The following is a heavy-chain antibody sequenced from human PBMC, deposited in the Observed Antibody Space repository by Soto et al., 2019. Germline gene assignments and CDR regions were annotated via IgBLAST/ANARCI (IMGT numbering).Heavy chain of an antibody. CDR2: INPNSGGT. Sequence: QVQLVQSGAEVKKPGASVKVSCKASGYTFTGYYMHWVRQAPGQGLEWMGWINPNSGGTNYAQKFQGWVTMTRDTSISTAYMELSRLRCGDTAVYYCARDGSTRRVDYYGMDVWGQGTTVTVSS. V-gene: IGHV1-2*04. D-gene: IGHD6-13*01. J-gene: IGHJ6*02. CDR1: GYTFTGYY. CDR3: ARDGSTRRVDYYGMDV.